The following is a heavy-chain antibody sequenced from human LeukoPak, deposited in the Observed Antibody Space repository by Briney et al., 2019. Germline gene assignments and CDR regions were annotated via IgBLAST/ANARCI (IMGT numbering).Heavy chain of an antibody. CDR2: INSDGSST. CDR1: GFTFSSYW. J-gene: IGHJ4*02. D-gene: IGHD3-22*01. CDR3: ARVGYYYDSSGYYGVCDY. V-gene: IGHV3-74*01. Sequence: PGGSLRLSCAASGFTFSSYWMHWVRQAPGKGLVWVSRINSDGSSTSYADSVKGRFTISRDNAKNTLHLQMNSLRAEDTAVYYCARVGYYYDSSGYYGVCDYWGQGTLVTVSS.